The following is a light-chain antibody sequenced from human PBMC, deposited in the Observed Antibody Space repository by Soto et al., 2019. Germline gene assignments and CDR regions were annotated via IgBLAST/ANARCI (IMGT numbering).Light chain of an antibody. V-gene: IGLV1-44*01. CDR1: SSNIESNG. Sequence: QSVLTQAPSXXGTXXXXXXISCSGSSSNIESNGVTWYQQLPRTAPKPLIYTTNQRPSGVPDRFSGSKSGTSASLAITGLQSEDEADYYCAAWDDSLSGVVFGGGTKVTVL. CDR3: AAWDDSLSGVV. CDR2: TTN. J-gene: IGLJ2*01.